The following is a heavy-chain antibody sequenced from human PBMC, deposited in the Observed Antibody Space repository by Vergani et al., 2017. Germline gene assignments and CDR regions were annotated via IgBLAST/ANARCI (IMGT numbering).Heavy chain of an antibody. CDR2: IWYDGSKE. CDR1: GFTFSSYA. D-gene: IGHD2-8*01. Sequence: VQLLEPGGGLVQPGGSLRLSCAASGFTFSSYAMSWVRQAPGKGLEWVAFIWYDGSKEYYADSVKGRFTISRDNSKNTLYLQMNNLRAADTAVYYCARSGYCAHGVCYMTYYYYMDVWGKGTAVTVSS. J-gene: IGHJ6*03. CDR3: ARSGYCAHGVCYMTYYYYMDV. V-gene: IGHV3-33*08.